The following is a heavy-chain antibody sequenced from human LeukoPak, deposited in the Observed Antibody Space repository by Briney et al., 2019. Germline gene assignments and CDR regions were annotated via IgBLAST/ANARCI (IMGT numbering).Heavy chain of an antibody. J-gene: IGHJ6*02. CDR2: IIPIFGTA. V-gene: IGHV1-69*01. Sequence: SVKVSYTASGWTFSSYAMSWVRQAPGQGLEWMAGIIPIFGTANYAQKFQGRVTITADESTSTAYMELSSLRSEDTAVYYCARDLFSRSAYYYYGMDVWGQGTTVTVSS. CDR1: GWTFSSYA. D-gene: IGHD3-3*01. CDR3: ARDLFSRSAYYYYGMDV.